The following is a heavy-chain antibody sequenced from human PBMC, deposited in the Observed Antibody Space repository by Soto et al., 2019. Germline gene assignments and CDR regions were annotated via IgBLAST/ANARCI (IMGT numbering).Heavy chain of an antibody. CDR2: IIPIVGTA. D-gene: IGHD3-16*02. J-gene: IGHJ4*02. Sequence: QVQLVQSGAEVKKPGSSVKVSCKASGGTFSSYAISWVRQAPGQGLEWMGGIIPIVGTANYAQKFQGRVTITADESTSTAYMELSSLRSEDTAVYYCARDGYDYVWGSYRSIDYWGQGTLVTVSS. CDR1: GGTFSSYA. V-gene: IGHV1-69*01. CDR3: ARDGYDYVWGSYRSIDY.